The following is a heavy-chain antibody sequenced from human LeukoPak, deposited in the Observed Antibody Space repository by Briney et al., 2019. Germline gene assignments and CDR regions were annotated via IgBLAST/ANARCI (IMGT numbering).Heavy chain of an antibody. Sequence: PGGSLRLSCVASGFSIRSGYMTWARQAPGKALEGVSLLYSDDSSYYPDSVKGRFTISRDNSKSTVHLQMDTLRTEDTAMYYCARDPWQGSTTLHWGQGIMVTVSS. CDR2: LYSDDSS. D-gene: IGHD1-26*01. CDR3: ARDPWQGSTTLH. CDR1: GFSIRSGY. V-gene: IGHV3-66*02. J-gene: IGHJ4*02.